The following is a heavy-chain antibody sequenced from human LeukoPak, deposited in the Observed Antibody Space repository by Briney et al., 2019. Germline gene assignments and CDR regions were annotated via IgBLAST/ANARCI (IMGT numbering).Heavy chain of an antibody. CDR1: GFTFSSYG. J-gene: IGHJ4*02. CDR3: ARDERNCGGDCYPWSFDY. V-gene: IGHV3-33*01. CDR2: IWYDGSNK. D-gene: IGHD2-21*02. Sequence: GGSLRLSCAASGFTFSSYGMHWVRQAPGKGLEWVAVIWYDGSNKYYADSVKGRFTISRDNSKNTLYLQMNSLRAEDTAVYYCARDERNCGGDCYPWSFDYWGQGTLVTVSS.